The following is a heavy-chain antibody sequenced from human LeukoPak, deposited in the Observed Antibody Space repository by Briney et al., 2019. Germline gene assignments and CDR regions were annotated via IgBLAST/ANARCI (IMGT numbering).Heavy chain of an antibody. CDR3: AGVDTAMLAFDI. V-gene: IGHV4-59*08. Sequence: TSETLSLTCTVSGGSISSYYWGWIRQPPGKGLEWIGYIYYSGSTNYNPSLKSRVTISVDTSKNQFSLKLSSVTAADTAVYHCAGVDTAMLAFDIWGQGTMVTVSS. CDR1: GGSISSYY. CDR2: IYYSGST. J-gene: IGHJ3*02. D-gene: IGHD5-18*01.